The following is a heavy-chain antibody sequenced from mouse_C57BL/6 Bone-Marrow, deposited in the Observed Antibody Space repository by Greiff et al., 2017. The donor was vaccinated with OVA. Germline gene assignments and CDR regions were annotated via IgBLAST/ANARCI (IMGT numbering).Heavy chain of an antibody. V-gene: IGHV4-1*01. CDR1: GIDFSRYW. J-gene: IGHJ1*03. Sequence: EVKLLESGGGLVQPGGSLKLSCAASGIDFSRYWMSWVRRAPGQGLEWIGEIYPDSSTINYAPTLKDKFTFSRDNAKNTLYLQMSKARSEDTAVYYCARRGRRLRYFDVWGTGTTVTVSS. CDR2: IYPDSSTI. CDR3: ARRGRRLRYFDV. D-gene: IGHD2-1*01.